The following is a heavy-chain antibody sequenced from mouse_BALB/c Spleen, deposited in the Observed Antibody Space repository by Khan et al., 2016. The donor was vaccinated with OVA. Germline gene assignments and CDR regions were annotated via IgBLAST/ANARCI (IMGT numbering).Heavy chain of an antibody. CDR3: ARRGIYFYGSGDDYVMDY. Sequence: EVQLVESGGGLVQPGGSRKLSCAASGFTFSSFGMHWVRQAPEKGLEWVAYISSGSSTIYYADTVKGRFTISRDNPKNTLFLQMTSLRSEDTAMYYCARRGIYFYGSGDDYVMDYWGQGTSVTVSA. D-gene: IGHD1-1*01. CDR2: ISSGSSTI. V-gene: IGHV5-17*02. CDR1: GFTFSSFG. J-gene: IGHJ4*01.